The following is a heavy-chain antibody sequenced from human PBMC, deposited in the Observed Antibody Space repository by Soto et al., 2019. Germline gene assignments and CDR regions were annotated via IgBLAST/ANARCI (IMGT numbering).Heavy chain of an antibody. CDR1: GFTFSSFA. CDR2: ISYDGSNK. Sequence: PGLLQRVSWAAVGFTFSSFAMRRILQAPGKGLEWVAVISYDGSNKYYADSVKGRFTISRDNSKNTLYLQMNSLRAEDAAVYYCARDLYCSGGSCYFSYRFDYWGQGTLVTVSS. V-gene: IGHV3-30-3*01. D-gene: IGHD2-15*01. J-gene: IGHJ4*02. CDR3: ARDLYCSGGSCYFSYRFDY.